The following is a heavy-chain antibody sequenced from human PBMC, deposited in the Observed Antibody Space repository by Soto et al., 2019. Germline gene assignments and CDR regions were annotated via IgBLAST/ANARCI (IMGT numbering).Heavy chain of an antibody. Sequence: SVKVSFKASGGTFSSYASSWVRQSPGQGLEWMGGIIPIFGTANYAQKFQGRVTITADESTSTAYMELSSLRSEDTAVYYCARETKVVTPGFDYWGQGTLVTVYS. CDR3: ARETKVVTPGFDY. CDR2: IIPIFGTA. V-gene: IGHV1-69*13. J-gene: IGHJ4*02. D-gene: IGHD2-21*02. CDR1: GGTFSSYA.